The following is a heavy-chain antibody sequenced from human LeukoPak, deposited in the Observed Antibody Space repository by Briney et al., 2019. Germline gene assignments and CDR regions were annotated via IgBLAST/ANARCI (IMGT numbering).Heavy chain of an antibody. CDR2: IKQDGSEK. D-gene: IGHD2-21*02. J-gene: IGHJ6*02. CDR1: GFTFSGFW. CDR3: ARDYCGGDCYSYYYGMDV. Sequence: GGSLRLSCAASGFTFSGFWMSWVRQTPGKGLEWVANIKQDGSEKYYVDSVKGRFTISRDNAKSSLSLQMNSLRVEDTAVYYCARDYCGGDCYSYYYGMDVWGQGTTVTVSS. V-gene: IGHV3-7*01.